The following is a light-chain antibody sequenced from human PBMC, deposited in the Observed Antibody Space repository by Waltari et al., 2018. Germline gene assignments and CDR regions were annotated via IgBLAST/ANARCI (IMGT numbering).Light chain of an antibody. J-gene: IGKJ2*01. V-gene: IGKV1-39*01. CDR2: SAS. CDR3: QQSYITPYT. CDR1: QSITGH. Sequence: DIHMTQPPSSLSASVGDRVTMTCRTSQSITGHLNWFQQQPGKAPKLLIHSASALQSGVPSRFSGRGSGTHFTLTISSLQPEDFATYFCQQSYITPYTFGQGTKLEIK.